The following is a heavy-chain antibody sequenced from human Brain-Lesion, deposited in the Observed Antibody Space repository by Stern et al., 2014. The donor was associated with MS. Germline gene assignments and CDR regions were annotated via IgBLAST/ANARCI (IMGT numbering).Heavy chain of an antibody. D-gene: IGHD5-12*01. J-gene: IGHJ4*02. CDR2: IFPRDSNT. CDR1: GYLFDDYW. CDR3: GRSPATPSGYDRFDY. Sequence: MQLVQSGAEVKKPGESLKISCEASGYLFDDYWIGWVRQMSGRGLELVAIIFPRDSNTRYSPSVQGQVTISADKSLSTTYLQWRGLRPSDPAIYYCGRSPATPSGYDRFDYWGQGALVTVSS. V-gene: IGHV5-51*03.